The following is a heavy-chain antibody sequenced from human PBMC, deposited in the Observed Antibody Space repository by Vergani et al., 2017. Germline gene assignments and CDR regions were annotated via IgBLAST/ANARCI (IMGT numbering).Heavy chain of an antibody. CDR2: ISYDGSNK. V-gene: IGHV3-30*04. D-gene: IGHD3-22*01. J-gene: IGHJ3*02. CDR1: GFTFSSYA. Sequence: QVQLVESGGGVVQPGRSLRLSCAASGFTFSSYAMHWVRQAPGKGLEWVSVISYDGSNKYYADSVKGRFTISRDNSKNTLYLQMNSLRAEDTAVYYCARDDYYDSSGTKHDAFDIWGQGTMVTVSS. CDR3: ARDDYYDSSGTKHDAFDI.